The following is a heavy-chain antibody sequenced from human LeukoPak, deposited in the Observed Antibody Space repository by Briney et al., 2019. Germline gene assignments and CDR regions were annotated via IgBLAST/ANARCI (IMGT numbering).Heavy chain of an antibody. J-gene: IGHJ4*02. Sequence: SETLSLTCTVSGGSIRGYYWSWIRQPPGKGLEWIGYISYTGSTKYNPSLESRVTISVDTSKKQFALNLSSVTAADTAVYYCAREGDYDSGGYSTFDYWGQGTLVTVSS. CDR3: AREGDYDSGGYSTFDY. D-gene: IGHD3-22*01. CDR2: ISYTGST. V-gene: IGHV4-59*01. CDR1: GGSIRGYY.